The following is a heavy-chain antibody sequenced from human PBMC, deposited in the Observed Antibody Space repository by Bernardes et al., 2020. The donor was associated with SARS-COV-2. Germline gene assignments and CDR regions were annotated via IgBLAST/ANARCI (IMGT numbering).Heavy chain of an antibody. D-gene: IGHD2-15*01. V-gene: IGHV3-21*04. CDR1: GFTFNTYS. CDR3: ARDRMRVPGGMHLF. CDR2: ISSSSAYI. J-gene: IGHJ4*01. Sequence: GGSLRLSCAASGFTFNTYSMAWVRQTPEKGLEWVASISSSSAYIYYLDSVKGRFTVSRDNGKNSLYLEMNSLRADDTAIYYCARDRMRVPGGMHLFWGQGTLVTVSS.